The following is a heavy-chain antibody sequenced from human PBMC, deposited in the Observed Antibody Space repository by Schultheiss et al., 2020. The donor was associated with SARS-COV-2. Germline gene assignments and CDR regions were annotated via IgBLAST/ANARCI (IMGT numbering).Heavy chain of an antibody. CDR1: GFTFSTYS. Sequence: GGSLRLSCAASGFTFSTYSMNWVRQAPGKGLEWVSRIKSDGSSTSYADSVKGRFTISRDNAENRLYLQMNSLRAEDTAVYYCARGKHGDYWGQGTLVTVSS. J-gene: IGHJ4*02. CDR2: IKSDGSST. CDR3: ARGKHGDY. D-gene: IGHD6-25*01. V-gene: IGHV3-74*01.